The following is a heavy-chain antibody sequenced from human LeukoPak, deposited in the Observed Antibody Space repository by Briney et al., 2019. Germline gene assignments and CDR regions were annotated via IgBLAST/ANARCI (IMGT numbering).Heavy chain of an antibody. CDR1: GFTFSSYW. CDR3: ARVYCSGGSCHAFLDY. CDR2: INQDGSEK. D-gene: IGHD2-15*01. J-gene: IGHJ4*02. Sequence: QSGGSLRLSSAASGFTFSSYWMSWVRQAPGKGLEWVANINQDGSEKYYVGSVRGRFTISRDNAKNSLFLQMNSLRAEDTAVYYRARVYCSGGSCHAFLDYWGQGTLVTVSS. V-gene: IGHV3-7*01.